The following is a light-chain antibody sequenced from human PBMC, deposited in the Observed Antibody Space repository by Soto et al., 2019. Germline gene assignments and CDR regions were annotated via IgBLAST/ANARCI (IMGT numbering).Light chain of an antibody. V-gene: IGKV3-15*01. J-gene: IGKJ4*01. CDR2: GAS. Sequence: EVVMTQSPATLSVSPGESATLSCRASQSVGSNLAWYQQKPGQAPRLLIYGASTRATGIPARFSGSGSGTEFTLSISSLQSEDFAVYHCQQYNNWPPLTFGGGTKVEIK. CDR3: QQYNNWPPLT. CDR1: QSVGSN.